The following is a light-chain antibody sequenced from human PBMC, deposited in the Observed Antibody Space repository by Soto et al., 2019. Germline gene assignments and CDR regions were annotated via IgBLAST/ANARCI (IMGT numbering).Light chain of an antibody. Sequence: IQLTQSPSLLSASIGDRVTITCRASHDISTFLAWXQQKPGKAPKLLIYEASTLQSGVPSRFSGSGSGTECALTISRLLPEDFAAYHCQQLYTLPFTFGQGTRLGIK. V-gene: IGKV1-9*01. CDR2: EAS. J-gene: IGKJ5*01. CDR3: QQLYTLPFT. CDR1: HDISTF.